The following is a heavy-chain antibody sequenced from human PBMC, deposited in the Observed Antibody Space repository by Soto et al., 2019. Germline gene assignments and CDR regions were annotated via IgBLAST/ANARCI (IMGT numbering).Heavy chain of an antibody. D-gene: IGHD5-18*01. Sequence: QVQLVQSGAEVKKPGSSVKVSCKASGGTFSSYAISWVRQAPGQGLEWMGGIIPIFGTANYAQKFQGRVTITADESTSTAYMELSSLRSEDTAVYYCASPNVDTAMVRTDYYYGMDVWGQGTTVTVSS. CDR2: IIPIFGTA. J-gene: IGHJ6*02. V-gene: IGHV1-69*01. CDR3: ASPNVDTAMVRTDYYYGMDV. CDR1: GGTFSSYA.